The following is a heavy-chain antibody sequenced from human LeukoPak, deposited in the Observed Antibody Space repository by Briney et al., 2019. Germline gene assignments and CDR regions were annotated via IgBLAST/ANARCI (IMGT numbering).Heavy chain of an antibody. CDR2: IRKKPDGGTS. CDR1: GFTFSDAW. J-gene: IGHJ4*02. Sequence: GGSLRLSCAASGFTFSDAWMNWVRQAPGKGLEWVGLIRKKPDGGTSDYAAPVKGRFTISRDDSRNTLFLQMNSLKTEDTAVYYCAADYVRSVTFDSWGQGTLVTVSS. V-gene: IGHV3-15*01. D-gene: IGHD3-16*01. CDR3: AADYVRSVTFDS.